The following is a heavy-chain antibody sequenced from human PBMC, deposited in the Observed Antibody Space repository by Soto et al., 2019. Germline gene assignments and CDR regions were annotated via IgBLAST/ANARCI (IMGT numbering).Heavy chain of an antibody. Sequence: QPKGFVRLYCADSGFSFSSYAMSWVRQAPGKGLEWVSAISGSGGSTYYADSVKGRFTISRDNSKNTLYLQMNSLRAEDTAVYYCAKVGRYSSSSRGSWFDPWGQGTLVTVSS. CDR2: ISGSGGST. J-gene: IGHJ5*02. CDR3: AKVGRYSSSSRGSWFDP. CDR1: GFSFSSYA. V-gene: IGHV3-23*01. D-gene: IGHD6-6*01.